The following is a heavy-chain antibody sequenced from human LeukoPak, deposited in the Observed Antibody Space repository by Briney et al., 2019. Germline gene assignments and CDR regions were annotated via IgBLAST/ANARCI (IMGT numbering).Heavy chain of an antibody. D-gene: IGHD3-10*01. J-gene: IGHJ4*02. CDR2: IKQDASEK. Sequence: GGSLRLSCAASGFTFRNYWMSWVRQAPGKGLEWVANIKQDASEKYYVNSVKGRFTIFRDNAKNSLNLQMNSLRPEDTGVYYCARDGWRFGELSDYWGQGTLVSVSS. CDR3: ARDGWRFGELSDY. CDR1: GFTFRNYW. V-gene: IGHV3-7*04.